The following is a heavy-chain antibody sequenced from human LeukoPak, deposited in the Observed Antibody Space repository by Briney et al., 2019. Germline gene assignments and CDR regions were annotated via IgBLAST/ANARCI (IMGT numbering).Heavy chain of an antibody. D-gene: IGHD2-8*02. CDR3: AKDRVLVVYAIYFDY. V-gene: IGHV3-23*01. Sequence: PGGSLRLSCAASGFTFSSYAMSWVRQAPGKGREWVSAISGSGCSTYYADSVKGWFTISRHNSKNTLYLQMNSLRAEDTAVYYCAKDRVLVVYAIYFDYWGQGTLVTVSS. CDR2: ISGSGCST. CDR1: GFTFSSYA. J-gene: IGHJ4*02.